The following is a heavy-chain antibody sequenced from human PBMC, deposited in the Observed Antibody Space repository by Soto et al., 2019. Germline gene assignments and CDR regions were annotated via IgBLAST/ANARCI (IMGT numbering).Heavy chain of an antibody. CDR3: AKEELWYGDY. V-gene: IGHV3-30*18. Sequence: QVQLVESGGGVVQPGRSLRLSCAASGFTFSSYGMHWVRQAPGKGLEWVAVISYDGSNQYYADSVKGRFTISRDNSKNTLYLQMNSLRAEDTAVYYCAKEELWYGDYWGQGTLVTVSS. J-gene: IGHJ4*02. CDR2: ISYDGSNQ. D-gene: IGHD3-10*01. CDR1: GFTFSSYG.